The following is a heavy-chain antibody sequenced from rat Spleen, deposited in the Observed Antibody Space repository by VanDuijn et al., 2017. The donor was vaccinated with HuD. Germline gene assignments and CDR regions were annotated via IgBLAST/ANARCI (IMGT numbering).Heavy chain of an antibody. CDR2: INSAGST. D-gene: IGHD1-9*01. V-gene: IGHV3-3*01. Sequence: EVQLQESGPGLVKPSQLLSLTCSVTDYSITSNFWGWIRKFPGNKLEWMGYINSAGSTNYNPSLKSRISITRDTSKNQFFLQVNSVTTEDTATYYCARRHYGYTDYFDYWGQGVMVTVSS. CDR3: ARRHYGYTDYFDY. CDR1: DYSITSNF. J-gene: IGHJ2*01.